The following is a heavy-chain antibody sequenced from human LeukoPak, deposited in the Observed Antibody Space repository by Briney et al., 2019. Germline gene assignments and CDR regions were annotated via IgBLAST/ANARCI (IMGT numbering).Heavy chain of an antibody. CDR1: GGSISSYY. Sequence: PSETLSLTCTVSGGSISSYYWSWIRQPPGKGLEWIGYIYYSGSTNYNPSLQSRVTISVDTSKNQFSLKLSSVTAADTGVYYCARFPLPDYGDYCYFDYWGQGTLVTVSS. D-gene: IGHD4-17*01. CDR2: IYYSGST. V-gene: IGHV4-59*01. CDR3: ARFPLPDYGDYCYFDY. J-gene: IGHJ4*02.